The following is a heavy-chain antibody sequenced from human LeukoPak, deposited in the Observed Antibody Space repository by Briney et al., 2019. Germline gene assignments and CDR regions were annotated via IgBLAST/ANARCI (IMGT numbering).Heavy chain of an antibody. CDR2: ITSDGSST. D-gene: IGHD3-10*01. CDR1: GFAFSSYW. Sequence: GGSLRLSCAASGFAFSSYWMHWVRQAPGKGLVWVSRITSDGSSTSYADSVKGRFTISRDNAKNTLYLQMNSLRAEDTAVYYCARDGGDDAFDIWGQGTMVTVSS. V-gene: IGHV3-74*01. CDR3: ARDGGDDAFDI. J-gene: IGHJ3*02.